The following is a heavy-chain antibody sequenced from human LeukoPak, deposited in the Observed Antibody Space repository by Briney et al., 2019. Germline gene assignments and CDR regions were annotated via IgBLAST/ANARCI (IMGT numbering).Heavy chain of an antibody. CDR1: GGSFSGYY. D-gene: IGHD4-17*01. V-gene: IGHV4-34*01. Sequence: PSETLSLTCAVYGGSFSGYYWSWIRQPPGKGLEWLGEINHSGSTNYNPSLKSRVTISVDTSKNQFSLKLSSVTAADTAVYYCARADPNDYGDYVADYWGQGTLVTVSS. J-gene: IGHJ4*02. CDR2: INHSGST. CDR3: ARADPNDYGDYVADY.